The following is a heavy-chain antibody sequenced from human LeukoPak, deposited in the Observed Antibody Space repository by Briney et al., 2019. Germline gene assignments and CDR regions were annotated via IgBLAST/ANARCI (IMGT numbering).Heavy chain of an antibody. CDR3: ARGGSTWYDY. CDR1: GFSFTNYG. Sequence: GGSLRLSCATSGFSFTNYGINWVRQAPGKGLEWVSVIYSGGSTYYADSVKGRFTISRDNAKNTLYLQMNSLRVEDTAVYYCARGGSTWYDYWGQGTLVTVSS. D-gene: IGHD6-13*01. CDR2: IYSGGST. V-gene: IGHV3-66*01. J-gene: IGHJ4*02.